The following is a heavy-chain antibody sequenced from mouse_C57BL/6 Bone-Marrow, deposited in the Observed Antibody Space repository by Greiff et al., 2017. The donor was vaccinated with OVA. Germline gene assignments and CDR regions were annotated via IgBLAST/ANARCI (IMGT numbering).Heavy chain of an antibody. D-gene: IGHD3-2*02. CDR3: ARGTAQVMDY. Sequence: VQLQQSGAELVRPGTSVKMSCKASGYTFTNYWIGWAKQRPGHGLEWIGDIYPGGGYTNYNEKFKGKATLTADKSSSTAYMQFSSLTSEDSAIYYCARGTAQVMDYWGQGTSVTVSS. CDR2: IYPGGGYT. CDR1: GYTFTNYW. V-gene: IGHV1-63*01. J-gene: IGHJ4*01.